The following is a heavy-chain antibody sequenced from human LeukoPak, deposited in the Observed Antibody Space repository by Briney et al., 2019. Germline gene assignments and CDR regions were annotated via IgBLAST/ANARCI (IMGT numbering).Heavy chain of an antibody. J-gene: IGHJ6*02. CDR3: ARDTSSYYYHAMDL. CDR2: VSSTSSLL. V-gene: IGHV3-21*01. Sequence: PAGSLRLSCAASGFTFSSYSMNWVRQAPGKGLEWVSSVSSTSSLLYYADSVKGRFTISRDNTKNSLYLQVSSLRAEDTAVYYCARDTSSYYYHAMDLWGQGTTVTVSS. CDR1: GFTFSSYS.